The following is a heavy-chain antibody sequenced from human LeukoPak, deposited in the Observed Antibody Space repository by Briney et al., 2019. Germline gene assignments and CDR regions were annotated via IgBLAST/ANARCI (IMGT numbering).Heavy chain of an antibody. Sequence: SETLSLTCTVSGGSINSVSYYWVWIRQPPGKGLEWIGSIYNSESIYSKPSLRSRVTISLDTSTNQFSLNLSSVTAADTALYFCARDRPSVGAVDSWGQGTMVTVSS. D-gene: IGHD1-26*01. V-gene: IGHV4-39*07. CDR3: ARDRPSVGAVDS. CDR2: IYNSESI. CDR1: GGSINSVSYY. J-gene: IGHJ3*02.